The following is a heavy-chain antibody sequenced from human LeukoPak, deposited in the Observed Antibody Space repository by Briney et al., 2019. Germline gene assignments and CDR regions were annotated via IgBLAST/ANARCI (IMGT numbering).Heavy chain of an antibody. D-gene: IGHD1-14*01. CDR3: AKRQVAGSGFTGAFDI. V-gene: IGHV5-51*01. CDR2: IYPGDSDT. J-gene: IGHJ3*02. CDR1: GYIFTTHW. Sequence: GESLKISCKGSGYIFTTHWIGWVRQMPGEGLEWMGIIYPGDSDTTYSPSFQGQVTISADRSISTAYLQWSSLKASDTAMYYCAKRQVAGSGFTGAFDIWGQGTVVTVSS.